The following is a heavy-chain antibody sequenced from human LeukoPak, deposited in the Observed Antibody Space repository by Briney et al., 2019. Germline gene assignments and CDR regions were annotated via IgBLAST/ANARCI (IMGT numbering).Heavy chain of an antibody. CDR1: GGSFSGYY. V-gene: IGHV4-34*01. J-gene: IGHJ4*02. CDR2: INHSGST. D-gene: IGHD1-26*01. Sequence: SETLSLTCAVYGGSFSGYYWSWIRQPPGKGLEWIGEINHSGSTNYNPSLKSRVTISVDTSKNQFSLKLSSATAADTAVYYCARAAGRDTTSGLDFDYWGQGILVTVSS. CDR3: ARAAGRDTTSGLDFDY.